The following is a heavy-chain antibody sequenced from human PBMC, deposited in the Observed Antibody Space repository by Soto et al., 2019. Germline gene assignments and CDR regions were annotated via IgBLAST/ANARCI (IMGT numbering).Heavy chain of an antibody. CDR2: IYYSGST. CDR3: ARVSGLLWFGELLYGMDV. Sequence: SETLSLTCTVSGASISSYYWSWIRQPPGKGLEWIGHIYYSGSTNYNPSLKSRVTISIDTSKNQLSLKLSSVTAADTAVYFCARVSGLLWFGELLYGMDVWGQGTTVTVSS. J-gene: IGHJ6*02. CDR1: GASISSYY. V-gene: IGHV4-59*01. D-gene: IGHD3-10*01.